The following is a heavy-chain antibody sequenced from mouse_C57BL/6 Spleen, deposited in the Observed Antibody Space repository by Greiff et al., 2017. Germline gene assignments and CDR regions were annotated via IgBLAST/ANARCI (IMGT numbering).Heavy chain of an antibody. Sequence: QVKLQQSGAELVKPGASVKLSCKASGYTFTSYWMPWVNQRPGQGLEWIGNINPSSGDTKYTQKFKVKATLTAAKTTSTDYMQLSSLTCEDSAVYYYARSTAQGYYAMDYWGQGTSVTVSS. D-gene: IGHD3-2*02. J-gene: IGHJ4*01. CDR1: GYTFTSYW. CDR3: ARSTAQGYYAMDY. V-gene: IGHV1-7*01. CDR2: INPSSGDT.